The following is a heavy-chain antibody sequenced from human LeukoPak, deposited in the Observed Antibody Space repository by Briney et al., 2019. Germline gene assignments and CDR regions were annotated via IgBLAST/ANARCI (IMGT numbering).Heavy chain of an antibody. J-gene: IGHJ4*02. CDR3: AKDLTGSFHFDY. Sequence: PGGSLRLSCAASGFTFDDYAMHWVRQAPGKGLEWVSGISWNSGSIGYADSVKGRFTISRDNAKNSLYLQMNSLRAEDTALYYCAKDLTGSFHFDYWDQGTLVTVSS. D-gene: IGHD1-26*01. V-gene: IGHV3-9*01. CDR2: ISWNSGSI. CDR1: GFTFDDYA.